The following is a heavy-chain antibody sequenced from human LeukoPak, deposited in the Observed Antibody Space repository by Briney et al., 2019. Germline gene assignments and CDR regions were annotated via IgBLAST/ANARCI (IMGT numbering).Heavy chain of an antibody. V-gene: IGHV3-21*01. CDR2: ISSSSSYI. CDR3: ARDGAFGVVNLFDY. CDR1: GFTFSSYS. D-gene: IGHD3-3*01. J-gene: IGHJ4*02. Sequence: GGSLRLSCAASGFTFSSYSMNWVRQAPGKGLEWVSSISSSSSYIYYADSVKGRFTISRDNAKNSLYLQMNSLRAEDTAVYYCARDGAFGVVNLFDYWGQGTLVTVSS.